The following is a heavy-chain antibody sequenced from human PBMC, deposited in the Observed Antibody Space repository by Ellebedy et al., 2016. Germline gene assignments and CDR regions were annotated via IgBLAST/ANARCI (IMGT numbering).Heavy chain of an antibody. J-gene: IGHJ4*02. V-gene: IGHV3-11*05. Sequence: GESLKISXEATGFTFSEHYMSWIRQAPGKGLEWVSYISSAGSYTDYADSVKGRFTISRDNAKRSLFLQMDSLTSDDTAVYYCAREIIGGAANSDYWGQGTLVTVSS. CDR2: ISSAGSYT. D-gene: IGHD6-13*01. CDR3: AREIIGGAANSDY. CDR1: GFTFSEHY.